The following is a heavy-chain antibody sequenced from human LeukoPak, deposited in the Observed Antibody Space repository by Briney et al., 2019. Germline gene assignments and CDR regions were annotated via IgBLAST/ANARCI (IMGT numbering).Heavy chain of an antibody. D-gene: IGHD2-8*01. CDR3: ARGGSWCTNGVCYYYFDY. CDR1: GYRFTNYG. V-gene: IGHV1-18*01. CDR2: ISAYNGNT. Sequence: GASVKVSCKASGYRFTNYGYSWVRQAPGQGLERMGWISAYNGNTDYAQNLQGRVTMTTDASTSTAYMELRSLTSDDTAIYYCARGGSWCTNGVCYYYFDYWGQGTLVTVSS. J-gene: IGHJ4*02.